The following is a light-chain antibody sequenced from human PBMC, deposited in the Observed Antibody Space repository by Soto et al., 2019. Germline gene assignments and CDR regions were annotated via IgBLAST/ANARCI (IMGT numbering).Light chain of an antibody. CDR1: QSVSSH. CDR2: GAS. Sequence: EIVMTQSPATLSVSPGERATLSCRASQSVSSHLAWYQQKPAQAPRLLIYGASTRATGIPARFSGSGSGTEFTLTLSSLQSEDLAVYYRQPGPTWTPYTFGQRTKLEIK. CDR3: QPGPTWTPYT. V-gene: IGKV3-15*01. J-gene: IGKJ2*01.